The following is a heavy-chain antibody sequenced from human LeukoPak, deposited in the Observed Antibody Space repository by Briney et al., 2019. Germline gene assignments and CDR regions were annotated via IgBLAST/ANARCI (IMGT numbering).Heavy chain of an antibody. Sequence: SVKVSCMASGGTFSSYAISWVRQAPGQGLEWMGGIIPIFGTANYAQKFQGRVTITADESTSTAYMELSSLRSEDTAVYYCARLKYCSSTSCHSAPFDYWGQGTLVTVSS. D-gene: IGHD2-2*01. J-gene: IGHJ4*02. V-gene: IGHV1-69*13. CDR3: ARLKYCSSTSCHSAPFDY. CDR2: IIPIFGTA. CDR1: GGTFSSYA.